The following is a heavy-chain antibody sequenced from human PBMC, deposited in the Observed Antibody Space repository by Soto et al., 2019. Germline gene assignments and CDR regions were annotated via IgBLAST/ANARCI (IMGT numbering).Heavy chain of an antibody. CDR3: ARVPRMAGRDSYDFWSGPHWYYYYYYMDV. CDR1: GYTFTSYD. J-gene: IGHJ6*03. D-gene: IGHD3-3*01. Sequence: ASVKVSCKASGYTFTSYDINWVRQATGQGLEWMGWMNPNSGNTGYAQKFQGRVTMTRNTSISTAYMELSSLRSEDTAVYYCARVPRMAGRDSYDFWSGPHWYYYYYYMDVWGKGTTVTVSS. CDR2: MNPNSGNT. V-gene: IGHV1-8*01.